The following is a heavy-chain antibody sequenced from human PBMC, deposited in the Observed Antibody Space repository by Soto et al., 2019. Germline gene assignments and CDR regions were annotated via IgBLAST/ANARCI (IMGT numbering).Heavy chain of an antibody. CDR1: GYTLTELS. CDR3: ARHQDSSTWYIYPIDY. J-gene: IGHJ4*02. CDR2: FDPEDGET. Sequence: ASVKVSCKVSGYTLTELSMHWVRQAPGKGLEWMGGFDPEDGETIYAQKFQGRVTMTEDTSTDTAYMELSSLRSEDTAIYYCARHQDSSTWYIYPIDYWGQGTLVTVSS. V-gene: IGHV1-24*01. D-gene: IGHD6-13*01.